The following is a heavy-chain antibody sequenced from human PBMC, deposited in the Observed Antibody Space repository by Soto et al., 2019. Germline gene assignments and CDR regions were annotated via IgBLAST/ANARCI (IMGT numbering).Heavy chain of an antibody. D-gene: IGHD5-12*01. CDR3: ARDLYNGYSGYDLSFDY. Sequence: QVQLVESGGGVVQPGRSLRLSCAASGFTFSSYGMHWVRQAPGKGLEWVAVIWYDGSNKYYADSVKGRFTISRDNSKNTLYLQMNSLRAEDTAVYYCARDLYNGYSGYDLSFDYWGQGTLVTVSS. CDR1: GFTFSSYG. CDR2: IWYDGSNK. J-gene: IGHJ4*02. V-gene: IGHV3-33*01.